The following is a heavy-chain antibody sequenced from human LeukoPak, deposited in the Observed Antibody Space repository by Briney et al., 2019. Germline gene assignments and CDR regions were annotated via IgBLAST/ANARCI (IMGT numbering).Heavy chain of an antibody. CDR1: GGSVSSSLNY. V-gene: IGHV4-39*01. D-gene: IGHD3-9*01. CDR3: ARLTKWRYFDYIFDY. Sequence: SETLSLTCSVSGGSVSSSLNYWGWIRQPPGKGLEWIGNTYYTGSTYSNPTLKSRVTMSVDTSKNQFSLKLSSVTAADTAVYYCARLTKWRYFDYIFDYWGQGTLLTVSS. CDR2: TYYTGST. J-gene: IGHJ4*02.